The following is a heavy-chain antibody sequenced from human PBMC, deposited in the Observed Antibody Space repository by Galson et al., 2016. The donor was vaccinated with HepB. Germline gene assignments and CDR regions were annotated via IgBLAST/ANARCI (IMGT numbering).Heavy chain of an antibody. D-gene: IGHD3-22*01. Sequence: QSGAEVKKPGESLKISCKGSGYSFSKYWIAWVRQMPGKGLEWMGIIYPGDSSTRYTPSFLGQVTISVDKSISTAYLQWSSLKASDTAIYFCARRNYYDNSAAIDFWGQGTLVTVSS. CDR3: ARRNYYDNSAAIDF. CDR2: IYPGDSST. CDR1: GYSFSKYW. V-gene: IGHV5-51*01. J-gene: IGHJ4*02.